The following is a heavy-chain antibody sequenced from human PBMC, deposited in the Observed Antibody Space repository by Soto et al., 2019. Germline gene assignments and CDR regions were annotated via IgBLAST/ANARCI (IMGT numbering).Heavy chain of an antibody. V-gene: IGHV1-69*01. D-gene: IGHD6-13*01. CDR1: GGTFSSYA. Sequence: QVQLVQSGAEVKKPGSSVKVSCKASGGTFSSYAISWVRQAPGQGLEWMGGIIPIFGTANYAQKFQGRVTITADESTRTAYMELSSLRSEDTAVYYCAEGENSSSRNVGYYYGMDVWGQGTTVTVSS. CDR2: IIPIFGTA. J-gene: IGHJ6*02. CDR3: AEGENSSSRNVGYYYGMDV.